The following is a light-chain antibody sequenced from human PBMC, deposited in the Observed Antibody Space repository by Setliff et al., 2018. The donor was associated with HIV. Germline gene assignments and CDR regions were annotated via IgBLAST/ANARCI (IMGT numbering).Light chain of an antibody. CDR2: DVT. V-gene: IGLV2-14*03. J-gene: IGLJ2*01. Sequence: QPALTQPASVSGSPGQSITISCAGTSTDVGGYDFVSWYQQHPGKAPKLIIYDVTNRPSGVSNRFSGSKSGKTASLAISGLQPDDEAHYYCSSYTSSGTIFGGGTKVTVL. CDR3: SSYTSSGTI. CDR1: STDVGGYDF.